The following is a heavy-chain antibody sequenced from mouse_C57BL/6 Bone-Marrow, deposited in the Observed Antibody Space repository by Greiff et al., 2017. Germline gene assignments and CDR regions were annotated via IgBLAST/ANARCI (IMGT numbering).Heavy chain of an antibody. V-gene: IGHV14-1*01. Sequence: VQLKESGAELVRPGASVKLSCTASGFNIKDYYMHWVKQRPEQGLEWIGRIDPEDGDTEYAPKVQGKATMTADTSSNTAYLQLSSLTSEDTAVYYCTTNYGSSDWYFDVWGTGTTVTVSS. CDR3: TTNYGSSDWYFDV. J-gene: IGHJ1*03. D-gene: IGHD1-1*01. CDR2: IDPEDGDT. CDR1: GFNIKDYY.